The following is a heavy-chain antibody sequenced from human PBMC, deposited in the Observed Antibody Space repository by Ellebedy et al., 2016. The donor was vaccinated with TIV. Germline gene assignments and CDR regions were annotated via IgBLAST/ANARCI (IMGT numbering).Heavy chain of an antibody. V-gene: IGHV3-74*01. CDR1: GFSFSSYW. J-gene: IGHJ4*02. Sequence: PGGSLRLSCAASGFSFSSYWMHWVRQAPGKGLVWVSRFNMDGSFARYADSVKGRFTTSRDNAKNTLYLQMNSLRAEDTAVYYCAREGLVGATDSWGQGTLVTVPS. CDR2: FNMDGSFA. D-gene: IGHD1-26*01. CDR3: AREGLVGATDS.